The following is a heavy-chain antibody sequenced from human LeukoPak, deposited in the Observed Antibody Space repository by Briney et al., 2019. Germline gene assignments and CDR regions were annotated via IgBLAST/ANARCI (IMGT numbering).Heavy chain of an antibody. D-gene: IGHD2-15*01. J-gene: IGHJ4*02. CDR1: GFTVSNNY. CDR3: ASGFCSGGSCYAVYFAY. V-gene: IGHV3-53*01. CDR2: IYSGGST. Sequence: PGGSLRLSCAASGFTVSNNYMNWVRRAPGKGLEWVSVIYSGGSTHYADSVKGRFTISRDNSKNTLYLQMNSLRAEDTAVYYCASGFCSGGSCYAVYFAYWGQGTLVTVSS.